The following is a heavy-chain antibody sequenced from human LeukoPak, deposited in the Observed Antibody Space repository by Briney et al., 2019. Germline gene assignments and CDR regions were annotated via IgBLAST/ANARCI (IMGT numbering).Heavy chain of an antibody. CDR3: ARVLAVAGNPYYYGMDV. D-gene: IGHD6-19*01. CDR2: IWYDGSNK. CDR1: GFTFSSYG. Sequence: GSLRLSCAASGFTFSSYGMHWVSQAPGKGLEWVEVIWYDGSNKYYADSVKGRFTISRDNSKNTLYLQMNSLRAEDTPVYYCARVLAVAGNPYYYGMDVWGKGTAVTVSS. J-gene: IGHJ6*04. V-gene: IGHV3-33*01.